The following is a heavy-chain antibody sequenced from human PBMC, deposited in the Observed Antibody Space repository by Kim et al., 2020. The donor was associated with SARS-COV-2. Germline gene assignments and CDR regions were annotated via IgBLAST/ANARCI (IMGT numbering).Heavy chain of an antibody. CDR3: ARAPTIFGHDY. CDR1: GYTFTSYD. D-gene: IGHD3-3*01. Sequence: ASVKVSCKASGYTFTSYDINWVRQATGQGLEWMGWMNPNSGNTCYAQKFQGRVTMTRNTSISTAYMELSSLRSEDTAVYYCARAPTIFGHDYWGQGTLVTVSS. V-gene: IGHV1-8*01. J-gene: IGHJ4*02. CDR2: MNPNSGNT.